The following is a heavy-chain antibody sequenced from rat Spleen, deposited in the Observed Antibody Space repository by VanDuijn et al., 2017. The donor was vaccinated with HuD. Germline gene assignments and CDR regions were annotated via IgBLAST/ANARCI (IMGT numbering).Heavy chain of an antibody. CDR3: TTDIELGARNWFAY. CDR1: GFTFSDYY. D-gene: IGHD5-1*01. Sequence: EVQLVESDGGLVQPGRSLKLSCAASGFTFSDYYMAWVRQAPTKGLEWVATINYDGSSTYYRDSVKGRFTISRDNAKSTLYLQMDSLRSEDTATYYCTTDIELGARNWFAYWGQGTLVTVSS. J-gene: IGHJ3*01. V-gene: IGHV5-20*01. CDR2: INYDGSST.